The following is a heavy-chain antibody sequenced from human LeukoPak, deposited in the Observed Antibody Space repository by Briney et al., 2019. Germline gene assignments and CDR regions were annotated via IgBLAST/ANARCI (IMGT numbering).Heavy chain of an antibody. Sequence: SGTLSRTCAVSGGSISSSNWWSWVRQPPGKGLEWIGEIYHSGSTNYNPSLKSRVTISVDKSKNQFSLKLSSVTAADTAVYYCARVGYSGSYYFDYWGQGTLVTVSS. CDR3: ARVGYSGSYYFDY. CDR2: IYHSGST. J-gene: IGHJ4*02. D-gene: IGHD1-26*01. V-gene: IGHV4-4*02. CDR1: GGSISSSNW.